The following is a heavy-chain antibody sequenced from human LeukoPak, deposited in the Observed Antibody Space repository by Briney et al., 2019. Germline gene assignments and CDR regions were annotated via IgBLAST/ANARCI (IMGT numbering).Heavy chain of an antibody. CDR3: ASTYVVVTAVHDAFHI. V-gene: IGHV3-21*01. CDR2: ISNSSSYR. D-gene: IGHD2-21*02. CDR1: EFTFSDYN. J-gene: IGHJ3*02. Sequence: PGVSLRLSCASSEFTFSDYNMHGVRQAPGKGLECVSYISNSSSYRYYADSVKGRFNISRDNAKNSLYLQMNSLRAEDTDVYYCASTYVVVTAVHDAFHIWGQGTMVTVSS.